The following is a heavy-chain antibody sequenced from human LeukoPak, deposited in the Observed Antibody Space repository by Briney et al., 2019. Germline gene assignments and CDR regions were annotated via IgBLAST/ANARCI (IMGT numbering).Heavy chain of an antibody. CDR3: AKGGHDYNPFYW. CDR1: GFTFSTSA. D-gene: IGHD4-11*01. Sequence: PGGSLRLSCAASGFTFSTSAMGWVRQAPGKGLEWVSSIKGGGGDPFYADSVKGRFTIPRDNSKNTLFLQLNSLRAEDTAVYYCAKGGHDYNPFYWWGQGTLVTVSS. V-gene: IGHV3-23*01. CDR2: IKGGGGDP. J-gene: IGHJ4*02.